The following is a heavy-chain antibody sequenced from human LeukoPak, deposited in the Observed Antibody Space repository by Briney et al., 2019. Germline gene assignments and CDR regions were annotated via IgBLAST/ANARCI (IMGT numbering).Heavy chain of an antibody. D-gene: IGHD3-10*01. CDR1: GGSFSGYY. J-gene: IGHJ4*02. Sequence: KSSETLSLTCAVYGGSFSGYYWSWIRQPPGKGLEWIREINHSGSTNYNPSLKSRVTISVDTSKNQFSLKLSSVTAADTAVYYCARGEEYYGSGSYYNRGFDYWGQGTLVTVSS. CDR2: INHSGST. CDR3: ARGEEYYGSGSYYNRGFDY. V-gene: IGHV4-34*01.